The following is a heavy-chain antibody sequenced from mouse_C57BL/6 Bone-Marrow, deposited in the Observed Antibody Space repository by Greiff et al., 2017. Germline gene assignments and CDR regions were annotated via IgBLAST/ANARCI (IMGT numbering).Heavy chain of an antibody. CDR1: GYSFTGCY. D-gene: IGHD2-1*01. J-gene: IGHJ4*01. CDR3: AVTRGGFRYYYAMDY. CDR2: INPSTGGT. Sequence: VQLKQSGPELVKPGASVKISCKASGYSFTGCYMHWVKQRSEKSLEWIGEINPSTGGTSYNQKFTGKATLTVDKSSSTAYIQLKSLTSEDSAVYYCAVTRGGFRYYYAMDYWGQGTSVTVSS. V-gene: IGHV1-43*01.